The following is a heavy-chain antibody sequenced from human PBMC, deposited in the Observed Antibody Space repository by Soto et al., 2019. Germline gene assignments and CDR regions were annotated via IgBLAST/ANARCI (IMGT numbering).Heavy chain of an antibody. J-gene: IGHJ5*02. Sequence: TLSHTCTVSGGSISSGGYYWSWIRQHPGKGLEWIGYIYYSGSTYYNPSLKSRVTISVDTSKNQFSLKLSSVTAADTAVYYCASPPRYSSSWSPAENWLDPWGKGTLVTVYS. D-gene: IGHD6-13*01. V-gene: IGHV4-31*03. CDR3: ASPPRYSSSWSPAENWLDP. CDR2: IYYSGST. CDR1: GGSISSGGYY.